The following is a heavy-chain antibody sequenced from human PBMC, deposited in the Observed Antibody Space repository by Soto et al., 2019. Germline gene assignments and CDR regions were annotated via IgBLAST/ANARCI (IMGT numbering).Heavy chain of an antibody. Sequence: GGSLRLSCAASGFTFISYAMHWVRQAPGKGLEWVAVISYDGSNKYYADSVKGRFTISRDNSKNTLYLQMNSLRAEDTAVYYCARDASSYDRFGPFDYWGQGTLVTVSS. CDR1: GFTFISYA. CDR2: ISYDGSNK. V-gene: IGHV3-30-3*01. D-gene: IGHD3-22*01. J-gene: IGHJ4*02. CDR3: ARDASSYDRFGPFDY.